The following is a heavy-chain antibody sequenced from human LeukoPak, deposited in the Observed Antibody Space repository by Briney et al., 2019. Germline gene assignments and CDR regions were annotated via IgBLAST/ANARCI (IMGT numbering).Heavy chain of an antibody. CDR2: IYYSGST. CDR3: ARAAAGLILFDN. CDR1: GGSISSGDYY. Sequence: SQTLSLTCTVTGGSISSGDYYWSWIRQPPGKGLEWIGYIYYSGSTYYNPSLKSRVTISVDTSKNQFSLKLSSVTAADTAVYYCARAAAGLILFDNWGQGTLVTVSS. J-gene: IGHJ4*02. V-gene: IGHV4-30-4*01. D-gene: IGHD6-13*01.